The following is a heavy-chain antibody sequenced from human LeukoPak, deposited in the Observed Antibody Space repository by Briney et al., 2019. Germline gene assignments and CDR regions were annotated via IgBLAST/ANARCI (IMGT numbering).Heavy chain of an antibody. V-gene: IGHV4-38-2*02. J-gene: IGHJ1*01. CDR1: GCSISDGFY. D-gene: IGHD1-26*01. Sequence: SETLSLTCTVAGCSISDGFYWGWIRPPPGKGLEFIATIYHDGTSHYNPSLESRATISVDTSKNQFSLKLTSVTAADTAVYYCARDVSWDESFQRWGQGTLVTVSS. CDR3: ARDVSWDESFQR. CDR2: IYHDGTS.